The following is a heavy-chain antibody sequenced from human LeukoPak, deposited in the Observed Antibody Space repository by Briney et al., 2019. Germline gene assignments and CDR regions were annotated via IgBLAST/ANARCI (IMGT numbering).Heavy chain of an antibody. CDR2: IYYSGST. V-gene: IGHV4-61*01. D-gene: IGHD6-13*01. Sequence: PSETLSLTCTVSGGSISSSSYYWSWIRQPPGKGLEWIGYIYYSGSTNYNPSLKSRVTISVDTSKNQFSLKLSSVTAADTAVYYCARASSSWYRWFDPWGQGTLVTVSS. CDR3: ARASSSWYRWFDP. CDR1: GGSISSSSYY. J-gene: IGHJ5*02.